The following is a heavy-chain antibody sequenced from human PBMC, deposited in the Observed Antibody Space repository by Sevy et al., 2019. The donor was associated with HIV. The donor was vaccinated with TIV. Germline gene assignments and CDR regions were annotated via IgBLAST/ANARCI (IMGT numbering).Heavy chain of an antibody. V-gene: IGHV4-61*01. J-gene: IGHJ4*02. D-gene: IGHD2-2*01. CDR3: ALTFGAYCSSTSCYSRHFDY. CDR2: IYYSGST. CDR1: GGSVSSGSYY. Sequence: SETLSLTCTVSGGSVSSGSYYWSWIRQPPGKGLEWIGYIYYSGSTNYNPSLKSRVTISVDTSKNQFSLKLSSVTAADTAGYYCALTFGAYCSSTSCYSRHFDYWGQGTLVTVSS.